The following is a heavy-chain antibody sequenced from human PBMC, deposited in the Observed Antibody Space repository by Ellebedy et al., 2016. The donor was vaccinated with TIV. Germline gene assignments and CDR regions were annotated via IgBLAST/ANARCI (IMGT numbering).Heavy chain of an antibody. D-gene: IGHD1-14*01. V-gene: IGHV4-59*01. CDR3: ARDRMTNHVYGMDV. Sequence: MPSETLSLTCTVSGGSISSYYWSWIRQPPGKGLEWIGYIYNSGSTNYNPSLKSRVTISVDTSKNQISLMLSSVTAADTAVYYCARDRMTNHVYGMDVWGHGTTVTVSS. J-gene: IGHJ6*02. CDR2: IYNSGST. CDR1: GGSISSYY.